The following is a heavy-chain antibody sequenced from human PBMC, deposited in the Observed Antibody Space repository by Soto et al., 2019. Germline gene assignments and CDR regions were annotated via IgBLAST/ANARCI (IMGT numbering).Heavy chain of an antibody. J-gene: IGHJ4*02. V-gene: IGHV3-15*01. CDR1: GFTFSKAW. D-gene: IGHD6-13*01. CDR3: TTDEVAAAGVDY. Sequence: PGGSLRLSCAASGFTFSKAWMSWVRQAPGKGLEWVGRIKSKTDGGTTDYAAPVKGRFTISRDDSKNTLYLQMNSLKTEDAAVYYCTTDEVAAAGVDYWGQGTLVTVSS. CDR2: IKSKTDGGTT.